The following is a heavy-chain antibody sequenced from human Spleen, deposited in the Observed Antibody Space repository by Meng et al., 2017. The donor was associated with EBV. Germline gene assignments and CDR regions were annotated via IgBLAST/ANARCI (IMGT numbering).Heavy chain of an antibody. CDR3: ARGSYYYDGDALGAY. V-gene: IGHV4-34*01. CDR1: GGSFSGWY. J-gene: IGHJ4*02. CDR2: VNHNGNT. Sequence: QVQLQQWGAGLLEPSETLSLTCAVYGGSFSGWYWTWIRQPPGKGLEWIGEVNHNGNTNYNPSLKSRVTISVDTSENQFSLKLSSVTAADTAVYYCARGSYYYDGDALGAYWGQGTLVTVSS. D-gene: IGHD3-22*01.